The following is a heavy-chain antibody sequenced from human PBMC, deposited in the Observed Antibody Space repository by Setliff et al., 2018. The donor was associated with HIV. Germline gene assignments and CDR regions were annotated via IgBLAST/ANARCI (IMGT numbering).Heavy chain of an antibody. J-gene: IGHJ6*02. CDR2: ISTYSDEA. Sequence: GASVKVSCKPSGYTFTSYGLSWVRQAPGQGLEWMGWISTYSDEASYAENLQGRVTMTTDTSTSTAYMDLRSLTFDDTAVYYCARLGSGWSDSYYYAMDIWGQGTTVTVSS. CDR1: GYTFTSYG. D-gene: IGHD6-19*01. CDR3: ARLGSGWSDSYYYAMDI. V-gene: IGHV1-18*01.